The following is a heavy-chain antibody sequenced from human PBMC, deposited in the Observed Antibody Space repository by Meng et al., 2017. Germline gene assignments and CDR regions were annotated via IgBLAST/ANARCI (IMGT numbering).Heavy chain of an antibody. Sequence: QGQEVRAGGEVKKPGASVKVSCEASGYTHSSDGFSGVRQAPGQGLEWLGWINTYNGKTDYAQKFQGRITMTTDTFTSTAYMELRNLRSDDTAVYYCATRGNPYLNCWGQGTLVTVSS. J-gene: IGHJ4*02. CDR1: GYTHSSDG. V-gene: IGHV1-18*01. CDR2: INTYNGKT. CDR3: ATRGNPYLNC.